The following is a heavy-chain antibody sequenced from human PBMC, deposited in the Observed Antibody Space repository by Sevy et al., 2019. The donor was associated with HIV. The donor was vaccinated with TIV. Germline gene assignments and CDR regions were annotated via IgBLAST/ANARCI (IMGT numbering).Heavy chain of an antibody. Sequence: GGSLRLSCAASGFTVTNYVIHWVRQAPGKGLEWVALISVDGTNQQYADSVKGRFTISRDDPKNTVYVEMTSLTVEDTALYYCVRETGGSGSAGFFGDWGQGTLVTVSS. CDR2: ISVDGTNQ. D-gene: IGHD3-22*01. J-gene: IGHJ4*02. CDR1: GFTVTNYV. V-gene: IGHV3-30*03. CDR3: VRETGGSGSAGFFGD.